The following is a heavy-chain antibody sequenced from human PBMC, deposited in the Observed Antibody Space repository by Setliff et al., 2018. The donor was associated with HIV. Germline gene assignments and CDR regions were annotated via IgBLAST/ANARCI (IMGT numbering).Heavy chain of an antibody. V-gene: IGHV4-4*02. J-gene: IGHJ4*02. CDR2: VSHSGST. CDR3: ARDQRLSY. Sequence: SETLSLTCTVSGGSISSSSYYWWTWVRQAPGKGLEWIGEVSHSGSTNYNPSLKSRVTISVDKSKNQFSLELNSVTAADTAVYYCARDQRLSYWGQGTLVTVSS. CDR1: GGSISSSSYYW.